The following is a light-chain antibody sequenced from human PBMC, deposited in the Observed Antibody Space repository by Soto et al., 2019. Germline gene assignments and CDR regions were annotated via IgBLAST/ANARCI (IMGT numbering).Light chain of an antibody. CDR1: QSVGTF. V-gene: IGKV3-11*01. CDR3: LQRSSWPVFT. J-gene: IGKJ3*01. Sequence: EIVLAQSPATLSLSPGERATLSCRASQSVGTFLAWYQQKRGQAPRLLVYDAFKRATGIPARFSCSGYGTDFTLIISSLEPEDSAVYYCLQRSSWPVFTFGPGTNVDI. CDR2: DAF.